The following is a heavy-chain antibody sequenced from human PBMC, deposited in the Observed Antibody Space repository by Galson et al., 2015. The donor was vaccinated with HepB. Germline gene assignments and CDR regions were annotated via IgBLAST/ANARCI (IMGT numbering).Heavy chain of an antibody. Sequence: SLRLSCAASGFPLSSFSMNWVRQAPGKGLEWISYIGTTTVISYADSVKGRFTISRDNAKNSVHLQMNSLRDEDTAVYYCARGSSKWPIDYWGQGTLVTVSS. CDR1: GFPLSSFS. CDR3: ARGSSKWPIDY. V-gene: IGHV3-48*02. CDR2: IGTTTVI. D-gene: IGHD1-26*01. J-gene: IGHJ4*02.